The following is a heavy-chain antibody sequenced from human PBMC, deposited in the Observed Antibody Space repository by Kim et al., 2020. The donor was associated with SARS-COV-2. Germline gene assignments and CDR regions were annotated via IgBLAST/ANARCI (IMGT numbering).Heavy chain of an antibody. CDR3: AKDPLYGSPEEGAFDI. CDR1: GFTFSSYA. D-gene: IGHD3-10*01. V-gene: IGHV3-23*03. J-gene: IGHJ3*02. CDR2: IYSGGSST. Sequence: GGSLRLSCAASGFTFSSYAMSWVRQAPGKGLEWVSVIYSGGSSTYYADSVKGRFTISRDNSKNTLYLQMNSLRAEDTAVYYCAKDPLYGSPEEGAFDIWGQGTMVTVSS.